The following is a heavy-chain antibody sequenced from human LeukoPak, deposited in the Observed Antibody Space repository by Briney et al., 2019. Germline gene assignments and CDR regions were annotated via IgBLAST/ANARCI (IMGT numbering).Heavy chain of an antibody. J-gene: IGHJ3*02. CDR2: ISSSGSTI. CDR3: ARDGPWDAFDI. V-gene: IGHV3-48*03. CDR1: GFTFSSYA. Sequence: GGSLRLSWAASGFTFSSYAVNWVRQAPGKGLGWVSYISSSGSTIYYADSVKGRFTISRDNAKNSLYLQMNSLRAEDTAVYYCARDGPWDAFDIWGQATMVTVSS.